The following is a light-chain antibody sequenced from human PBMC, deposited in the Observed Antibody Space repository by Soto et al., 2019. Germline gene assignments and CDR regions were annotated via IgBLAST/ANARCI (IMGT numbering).Light chain of an antibody. V-gene: IGKV3-20*01. Sequence: EIVLTQSPGTLSLSPGERATLSCRASQSISSSYLAWYQQKPGQAPRLLIYGASSRATGIPDRFSGSGSGTDFTLTISRLEPEDFAVYYWQQYCTSLLTFGGGTKVEIK. J-gene: IGKJ4*01. CDR1: QSISSSY. CDR2: GAS. CDR3: QQYCTSLLT.